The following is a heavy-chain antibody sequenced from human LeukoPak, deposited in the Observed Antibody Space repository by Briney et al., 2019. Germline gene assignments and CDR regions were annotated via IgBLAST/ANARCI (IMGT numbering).Heavy chain of an antibody. Sequence: GGSLRLSCAASGFTFSSYAMHWVRQAPGKGLEWVAVISYDGSNKYYADSVKGRFTISRDNSKNTLYLQMNSLRAEDTAVYYCARDGEYCSSTSCRNYYYYYMDVWGKGTTVTVSS. D-gene: IGHD2-2*01. CDR3: ARDGEYCSSTSCRNYYYYYMDV. CDR1: GFTFSSYA. CDR2: ISYDGSNK. J-gene: IGHJ6*03. V-gene: IGHV3-30-3*01.